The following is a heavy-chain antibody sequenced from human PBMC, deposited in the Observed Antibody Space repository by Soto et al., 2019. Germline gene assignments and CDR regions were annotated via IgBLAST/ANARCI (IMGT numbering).Heavy chain of an antibody. Sequence: ASVKVSCKASGYTFTSYDIRWVRQATGQGLEWMGWMNPNSGDTGYARKFQGRVTMTRNTSISTAYMELSSLRSEDTAVYYCARNGGLAAEDDALHIWGQGTMVTV. CDR2: MNPNSGDT. V-gene: IGHV1-8*01. J-gene: IGHJ3*02. CDR3: ARNGGLAAEDDALHI. CDR1: GYTFTSYD. D-gene: IGHD6-25*01.